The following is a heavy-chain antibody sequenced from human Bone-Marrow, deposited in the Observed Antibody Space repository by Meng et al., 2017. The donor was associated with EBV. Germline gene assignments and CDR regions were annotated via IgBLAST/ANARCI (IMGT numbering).Heavy chain of an antibody. CDR3: ARDTHDYGDLTFFDY. D-gene: IGHD4-17*01. CDR2: IYSGGST. Sequence: VELVESGGGLIQPGGSLRLSCAASGLTVSSNYMSWVRQAPGKGLEWVSVIYSGGSTYYADSVKGRFTISRDNSKNTLYLQMNSLRSEDTAVYYCARDTHDYGDLTFFDYWGQGTLVTVSS. J-gene: IGHJ4*02. V-gene: IGHV3-53*01. CDR1: GLTVSSNY.